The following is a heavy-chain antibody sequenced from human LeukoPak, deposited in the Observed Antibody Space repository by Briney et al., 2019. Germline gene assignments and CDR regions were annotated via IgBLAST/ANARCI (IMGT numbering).Heavy chain of an antibody. CDR2: ISGSGGST. CDR1: GFTFGSYA. Sequence: PGGSLRLSCAASGFTFGSYAMSWVRQAPGKGLEWVSAISGSGGSTYYADSVKGRFTISRDNSKNTLYLQMNSLRAEDTAVYYCAKDYSSGYSYYFDYWGQGTLVTVSS. D-gene: IGHD3-22*01. V-gene: IGHV3-23*01. CDR3: AKDYSSGYSYYFDY. J-gene: IGHJ4*02.